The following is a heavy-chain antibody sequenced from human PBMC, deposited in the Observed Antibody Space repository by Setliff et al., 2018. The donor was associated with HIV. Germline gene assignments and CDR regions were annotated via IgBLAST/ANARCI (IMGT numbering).Heavy chain of an antibody. CDR3: AREFHSSGYAGIFDV. Sequence: PGGSRRLSCAASGFSLSSNPVHWVRQAPGKGLEWVALISFDGINTHYRNSLKGRFSISRDISKNTLYVQMDSLRAEDTAVYFCAREFHSSGYAGIFDVWGQGTAVTVSS. CDR2: ISFDGINT. CDR1: GFSLSSNP. J-gene: IGHJ3*01. V-gene: IGHV3-30*04. D-gene: IGHD3-22*01.